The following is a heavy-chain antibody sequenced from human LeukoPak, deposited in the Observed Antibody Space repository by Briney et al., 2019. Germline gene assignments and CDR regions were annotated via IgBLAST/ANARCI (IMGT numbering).Heavy chain of an antibody. J-gene: IGHJ3*02. CDR2: INTNTGNP. CDR3: ARNSQGRYFDWLLSFDAFDI. D-gene: IGHD3-9*01. CDR1: GYTFTSYA. V-gene: IGHV7-4-1*02. Sequence: GASVKVSCKASGYTFTSYAMNWVRQAPGQGLEWMGWINTNTGNPTYAQGFTGRFVFSLDTSVSTAYLQISSLKAEDTSVYYCARNSQGRYFDWLLSFDAFDIWGQGTMVTVSS.